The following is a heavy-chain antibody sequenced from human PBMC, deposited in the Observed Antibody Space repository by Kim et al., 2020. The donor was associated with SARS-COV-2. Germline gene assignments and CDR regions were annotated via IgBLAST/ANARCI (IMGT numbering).Heavy chain of an antibody. CDR1: ESTLSRHA. CDR3: VKIPYYDFWTGYSPKMGV. Sequence: GGSLRLSCSASESTLSRHAMHWVRQAPGKGLEYISAISTNGDSTYYADSVKGRFTISRDSSTNTLYLQMSSLRPEDTAVYYCVKIPYYDFWTGYSPKMGVWGQGTTVTVSS. D-gene: IGHD3-3*01. J-gene: IGHJ6*02. CDR2: ISTNGDST. V-gene: IGHV3-64D*06.